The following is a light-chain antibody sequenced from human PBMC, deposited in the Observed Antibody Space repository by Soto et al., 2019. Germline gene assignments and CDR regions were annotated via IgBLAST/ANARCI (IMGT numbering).Light chain of an antibody. V-gene: IGKV3-15*01. CDR2: GAS. Sequence: ESGLTQSPATLSLSPGERATLSCRPRHGVSSNLAWYQQKPGQAARLLIYGASTRATGIPARFSGSGSGTEFTLTISSLQSEDFAVYYCQQYNNWWTFGQGTKV. CDR3: QQYNNWWT. J-gene: IGKJ1*01. CDR1: HGVSSN.